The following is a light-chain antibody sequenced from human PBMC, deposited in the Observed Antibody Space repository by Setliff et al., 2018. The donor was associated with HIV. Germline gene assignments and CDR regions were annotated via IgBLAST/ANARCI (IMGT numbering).Light chain of an antibody. CDR2: DVS. Sequence: QSVLTQPASVSGSPGQSITISCTGTSSDVGGYIYVSWYQQHPGKAPKLMIYDVSSRPSGASYRFSGSKSGNTASLTISGPQAEDEADYYCSSYTSSSTSSFGGGTKVTVL. V-gene: IGLV2-14*03. CDR3: SSYTSSSTSS. CDR1: SSDVGGYIY. J-gene: IGLJ3*02.